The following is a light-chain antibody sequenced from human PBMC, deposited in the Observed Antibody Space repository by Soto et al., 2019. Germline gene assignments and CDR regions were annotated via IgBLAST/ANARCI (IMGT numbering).Light chain of an antibody. V-gene: IGKV3-20*01. CDR2: GVS. CDR3: QQYNKWPPWT. Sequence: ELVLTQSPGTLSLSPGESAALSCRASQPVSSNFLAWYQQKPGQAPRLLIYGVSSRASGIPDRFFGSGSGTDFTLTINRLEPEDFAVYYCQQYNKWPPWTFGQGTKVDIK. CDR1: QPVSSNF. J-gene: IGKJ1*01.